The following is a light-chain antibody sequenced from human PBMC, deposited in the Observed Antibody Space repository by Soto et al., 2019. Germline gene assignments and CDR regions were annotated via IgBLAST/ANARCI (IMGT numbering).Light chain of an antibody. Sequence: EIVLTQSPATLPLSPGVRATLSCRASQSVTSYLAWYQHKPGQAPRLLIHGASSRVTGIPDRFSGSGSGTDFTLTITRLEPEDFAVYYCQQYQSLTFGGGTKVDIK. J-gene: IGKJ4*01. CDR1: QSVTSY. CDR3: QQYQSLT. CDR2: GAS. V-gene: IGKV3-20*01.